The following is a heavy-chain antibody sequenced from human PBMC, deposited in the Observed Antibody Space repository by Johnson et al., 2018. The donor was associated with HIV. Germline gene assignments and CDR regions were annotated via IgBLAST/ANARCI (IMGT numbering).Heavy chain of an antibody. CDR2: INSDGSST. Sequence: MLLVESGGDLVQPGGSLRLSCVGSGFTFSTNWMHWVRQAPGKGPVWVSRINSDGSSTSYADSVKGRFTISRDNAKNTLYLQMDSLGAEDTAVYYCARVQLLADDVFNIWGQGTMVTVAS. CDR1: GFTFSTNW. J-gene: IGHJ3*02. V-gene: IGHV3-74*03. D-gene: IGHD3-10*01. CDR3: ARVQLLADDVFNI.